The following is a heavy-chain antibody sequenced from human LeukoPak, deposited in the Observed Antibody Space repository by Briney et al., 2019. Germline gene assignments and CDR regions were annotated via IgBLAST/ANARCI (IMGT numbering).Heavy chain of an antibody. CDR1: GYSISSGYY. Sequence: PSETLSLTCTVSGYSISSGYYWGWIRQPPGKGLEWIGCIYHSGSTYYNPSLKSRVTISVDTSKNQFSLKLSSVTAADTAVYYCARDAYYDILTGYYSPDAFDIWGQGTMVTVSS. D-gene: IGHD3-9*01. CDR3: ARDAYYDILTGYYSPDAFDI. J-gene: IGHJ3*02. CDR2: IYHSGST. V-gene: IGHV4-38-2*02.